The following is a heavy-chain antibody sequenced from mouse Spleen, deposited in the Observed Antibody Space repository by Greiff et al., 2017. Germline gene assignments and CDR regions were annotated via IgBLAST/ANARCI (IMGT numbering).Heavy chain of an antibody. CDR3: TPTARATSYAMDY. D-gene: IGHD3-1*01. CDR1: GYTFTDYE. J-gene: IGHJ4*01. CDR2: IDPETGGT. Sequence: SGAELVRPGASVTLSCKASGYTFTDYEMHWVKQTPVHGLEWIGAIDPETGGTAYNQKFKGKAILTADKSSSTAYMELRSLTSEDSAVYYCTPTARATSYAMDYWGQGTSVTVSS. V-gene: IGHV1-15*01.